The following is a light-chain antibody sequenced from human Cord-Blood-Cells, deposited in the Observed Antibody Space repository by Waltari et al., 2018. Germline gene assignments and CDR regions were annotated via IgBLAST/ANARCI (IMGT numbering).Light chain of an antibody. CDR3: MPALQIPDT. CDR2: LGS. CDR1: QTLLHSNGDNY. J-gene: IGKJ2*01. Sequence: DLVMTQPPLSLPVTPGEPASISCRSSQTLLHSNGDNYLDCYLQKPGQSPQLLIFLGSNRAYAVSDSFSGRGAGTESKQNISRDEAENVWVYYCMPALQIPDTFGQATKLEIK. V-gene: IGKV2-28*01.